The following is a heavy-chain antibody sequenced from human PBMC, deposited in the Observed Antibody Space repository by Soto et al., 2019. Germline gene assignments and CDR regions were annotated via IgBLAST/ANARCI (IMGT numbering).Heavy chain of an antibody. CDR3: ARLGAHCSGGSCYSWYYFGY. Sequence: GASVKVSCKASGYTFTSYGISWVRQAPGQGLEWMGWISAYNGNTNYAQKLQGRVTMTTDTSTSTAYMELRSLRSDDTAVYYCARLGAHCSGGSCYSWYYFGYWGQGTLVTVSS. D-gene: IGHD2-15*01. CDR1: GYTFTSYG. V-gene: IGHV1-18*01. J-gene: IGHJ4*02. CDR2: ISAYNGNT.